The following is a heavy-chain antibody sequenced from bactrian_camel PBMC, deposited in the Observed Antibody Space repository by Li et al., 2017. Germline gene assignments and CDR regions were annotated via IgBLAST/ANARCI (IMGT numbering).Heavy chain of an antibody. D-gene: IGHD5*01. Sequence: HVQLVESGGGSVQAGGSLRLSCAASGIESSSTCMGWIRQAPGKEREGIAALYPDTGSTYYDDSVKGRFTISRDSAKKTLFLEMSGLKPEDTATYYCATGLGNELGADCWPLVNLQDAHNWGQGTQVTVS. CDR2: LYPDTGST. J-gene: IGHJ4*01. CDR1: GIESSSTC. V-gene: IGHV3S54*01. CDR3: ATGLGNELGADCWPLVNLQDAHN.